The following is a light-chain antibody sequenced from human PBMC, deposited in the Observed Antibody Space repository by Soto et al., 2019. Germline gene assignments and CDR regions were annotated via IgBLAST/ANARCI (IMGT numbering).Light chain of an antibody. Sequence: EIVLTQSPATLSLSPGERATLTCRASQSFTSYLAWYQQKPGQAPRLLIYDASSRATDIPARFSGSGSGTHFTLTISSLEPEDFAVYYCQQRSNWPPIFSFGPGTKVDI. CDR3: QQRSNWPPIFS. V-gene: IGKV3-11*01. J-gene: IGKJ3*01. CDR1: QSFTSY. CDR2: DAS.